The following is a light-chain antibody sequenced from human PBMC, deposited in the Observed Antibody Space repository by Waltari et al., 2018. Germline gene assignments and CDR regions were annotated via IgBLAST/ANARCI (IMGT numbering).Light chain of an antibody. J-gene: IGLJ2*01. CDR2: SFT. V-gene: IGLV2-11*01. CDR3: CSYAGRYTMI. Sequence: QSALTQPRSVSGSPGQTVPISCTGPTGDIGEYRYFSWFQFHPGKAPQLIIYSFTDRPSGVPHRFSGSKSGSTASLTISGLQPEDEGDYFCCSYAGRYTMIFGGGTRLTVL. CDR1: TGDIGEYRY.